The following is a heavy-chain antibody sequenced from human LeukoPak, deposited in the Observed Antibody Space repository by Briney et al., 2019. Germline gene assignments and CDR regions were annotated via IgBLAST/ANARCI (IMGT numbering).Heavy chain of an antibody. J-gene: IGHJ6*03. Sequence: GGSLRLSCAASGFTFDDYAMHWVRQAPGKGLEWVSGISWNSGSIGYADSVKGRFTISRDNAKNSLYLQMNSLRAEDTAVYYCARDSRMITFGGGGFYYYYYYMDVWGKGTTVTVSS. CDR1: GFTFDDYA. CDR3: ARDSRMITFGGGGFYYYYYYMDV. V-gene: IGHV3-9*01. CDR2: ISWNSGSI. D-gene: IGHD3-16*01.